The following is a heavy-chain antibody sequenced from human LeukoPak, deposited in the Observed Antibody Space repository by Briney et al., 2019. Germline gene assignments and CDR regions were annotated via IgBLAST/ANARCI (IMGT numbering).Heavy chain of an antibody. CDR1: GFTFSNYG. Sequence: GGSLRLSCAASGFTFSNYGIHWVRQAPGKGLEWLTYIRSSGTNKYYAESVKGRFTISRDNLKNTLYLQMNSLKPEDTALYYCARDYNWATDYWGQGTLVTVSS. CDR3: ARDYNWATDY. J-gene: IGHJ4*02. CDR2: IRSSGTNK. D-gene: IGHD1-1*01. V-gene: IGHV3-30*02.